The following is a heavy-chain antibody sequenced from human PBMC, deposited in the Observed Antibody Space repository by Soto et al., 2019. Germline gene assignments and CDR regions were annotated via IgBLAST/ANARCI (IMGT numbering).Heavy chain of an antibody. D-gene: IGHD6-19*01. CDR1: GFTFSSYW. CDR2: IKEDGSEK. Sequence: EVQLVESGGGLVQPGGSLRLSCAASGFTFSSYWMTWVRQAPGKGLEWVANIKEDGSEKYYVDSAKGRFTISRDNTKKSLYLQMNSLRTQDTAVYYCARGSGWGDSWGQGTLVTVSS. CDR3: ARGSGWGDS. J-gene: IGHJ4*02. V-gene: IGHV3-7*03.